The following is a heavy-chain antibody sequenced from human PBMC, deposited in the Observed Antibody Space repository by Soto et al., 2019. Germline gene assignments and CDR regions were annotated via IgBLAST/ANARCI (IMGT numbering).Heavy chain of an antibody. D-gene: IGHD2-15*01. J-gene: IGHJ6*02. CDR1: GGSISSSSYY. V-gene: IGHV4-39*01. CDR3: ARHLTYCSAGSCYSDFPYYGMDV. CDR2: IFYSGST. Sequence: QLQLQESGPGLVKPSETLSLTCTVSGGSISSSSYYWGWIRQPPGKGLEWIGRIFYSGSTYYNPSLKRRVTISVDTSKIQFSLKLSSVTAADTAVYYCARHLTYCSAGSCYSDFPYYGMDVWGQGTTVTVSS.